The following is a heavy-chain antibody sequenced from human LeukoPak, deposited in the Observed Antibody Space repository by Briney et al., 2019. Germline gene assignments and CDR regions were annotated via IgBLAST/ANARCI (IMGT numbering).Heavy chain of an antibody. CDR1: GFTFSSYA. CDR3: ARAGRSSRLGGH. J-gene: IGHJ4*02. D-gene: IGHD2-2*01. Sequence: GGSLRLSCAASGFTFSSYAMSWVRQAPGKGLEWVSHISTGSSSIYYADSVKGRFTISRDNAKNSLYLQMNSLRAEDTAVYYCARAGRSSRLGGHWGQGTLVTVSS. V-gene: IGHV3-48*01. CDR2: ISTGSSSI.